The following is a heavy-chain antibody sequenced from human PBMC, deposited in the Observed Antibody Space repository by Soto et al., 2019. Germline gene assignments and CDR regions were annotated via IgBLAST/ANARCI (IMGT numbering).Heavy chain of an antibody. J-gene: IGHJ4*02. CDR2: INPSGGST. V-gene: IGHV1-46*03. Sequence: QVQLVQSGAEVKKPGASVKVSCTASGYTFTSYYMHWVRQAPGQGLEWMGIINPSGGSTSYAQKFQGRVTMTRVTSTSTVYMELSSLRSADTAVYYCARLSSTGRYFDYWGQGTLVTVSS. CDR1: GYTFTSYY. D-gene: IGHD4-17*01. CDR3: ARLSSTGRYFDY.